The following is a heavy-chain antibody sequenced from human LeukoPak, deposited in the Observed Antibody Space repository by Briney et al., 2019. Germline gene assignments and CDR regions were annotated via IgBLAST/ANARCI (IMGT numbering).Heavy chain of an antibody. D-gene: IGHD5-18*01. J-gene: IGHJ4*02. CDR3: ARDVASYGFDY. CDR2: ISYDGSDK. Sequence: GGSLRLSCAASGFTFSTYGVHWVRQAPGKGLEWLAVISYDGSDKYYADSVKGRLTISRDNSKNTLFLQMNSLRAEDTAVYYCARDVASYGFDYWGQGTLVTVSS. V-gene: IGHV3-30*03. CDR1: GFTFSTYG.